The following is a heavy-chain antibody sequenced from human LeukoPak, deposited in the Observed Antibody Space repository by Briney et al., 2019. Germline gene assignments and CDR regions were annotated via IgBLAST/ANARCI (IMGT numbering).Heavy chain of an antibody. J-gene: IGHJ4*02. Sequence: GGSLRLSCAASGFTFSSYDMYWVRQAPGKGLEWVSVIGTAGDTYYPGSVKGRFTVSRDNAKNSLSLQMGSLRAEDTAVYYCARSPYESGTPPTRLEDWGQGTLVTVSS. V-gene: IGHV3-13*04. CDR2: IGTAGDT. D-gene: IGHD3-10*01. CDR3: ARSPYESGTPPTRLED. CDR1: GFTFSSYD.